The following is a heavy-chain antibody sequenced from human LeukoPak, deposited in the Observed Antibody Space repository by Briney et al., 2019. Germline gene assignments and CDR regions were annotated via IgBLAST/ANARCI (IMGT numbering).Heavy chain of an antibody. Sequence: GGSLRLSCAASGFTFSSYAMNWVRQAPGKGLEWVSSVSGSGGSTLYADSVEGRFTISRDNSKNTLYLQMNSLRAEDTAIYYCAKDGYCSSGSCSGVRGDYWGQGTLVTVSS. CDR3: AKDGYCSSGSCSGVRGDY. V-gene: IGHV3-23*01. CDR1: GFTFSSYA. J-gene: IGHJ4*02. CDR2: VSGSGGST. D-gene: IGHD2-15*01.